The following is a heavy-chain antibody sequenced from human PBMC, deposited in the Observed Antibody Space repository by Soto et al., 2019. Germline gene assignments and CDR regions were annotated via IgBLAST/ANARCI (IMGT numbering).Heavy chain of an antibody. D-gene: IGHD2-15*01. Sequence: PGGSLRLSCAASGFTFSSYGMHWVRQAPGKGLEWVAVISYDGSNKYYADSVKGRFTISRDNSKNTLYLQMNSLRAEDTAVYYCAKDLYQQTGYCSGGSCLSGAFDIWGQGTMVTVSS. V-gene: IGHV3-30*18. J-gene: IGHJ3*02. CDR3: AKDLYQQTGYCSGGSCLSGAFDI. CDR2: ISYDGSNK. CDR1: GFTFSSYG.